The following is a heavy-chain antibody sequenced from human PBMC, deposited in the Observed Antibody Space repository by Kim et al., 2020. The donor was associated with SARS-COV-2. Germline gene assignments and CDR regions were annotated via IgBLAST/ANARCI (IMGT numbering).Heavy chain of an antibody. CDR3: ARDHRGWYTHPGGYFDY. J-gene: IGHJ4*02. D-gene: IGHD6-19*01. CDR2: ISSSSSTI. V-gene: IGHV3-48*02. Sequence: GGSLRLSCAASGFTFSSYSMNWVRQAPGKGLEWVSYISSSSSTIYYADSVKGRFTISRDNAKNSLYLQMNSLRDEDTAVYYCARDHRGWYTHPGGYFDYWGQGTLVTVSS. CDR1: GFTFSSYS.